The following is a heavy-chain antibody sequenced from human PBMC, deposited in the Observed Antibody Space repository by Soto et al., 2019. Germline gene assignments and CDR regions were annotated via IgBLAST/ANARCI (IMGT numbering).Heavy chain of an antibody. CDR1: GFTFSSYS. Sequence: GGSLRLSCAASGFTFSSYSMNWVRQAPGKGLEWVSSISSSSSYIYYADSVKGRFTISRDNAKNSLYLQMNSLRAEDTAVYYCARDISGFLEQFDYWGQGTLVTVSS. V-gene: IGHV3-21*01. J-gene: IGHJ4*02. CDR2: ISSSSSYI. CDR3: ARDISGFLEQFDY. D-gene: IGHD3-3*01.